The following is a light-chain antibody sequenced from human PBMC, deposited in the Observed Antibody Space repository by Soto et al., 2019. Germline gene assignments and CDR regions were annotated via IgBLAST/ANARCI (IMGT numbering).Light chain of an antibody. Sequence: DVVMIQSPLSLPVTLGQPASISCRSSQSLVYSDGNTYLTWFQQRPGQSPRRLIYKVSNRDSGVPDRLGGSGSGTDFILKISRVEAEDVGVYYCMQGTHWPLPVGGGTKLDIK. V-gene: IGKV2-30*01. J-gene: IGKJ4*01. CDR2: KVS. CDR1: QSLVYSDGNTY. CDR3: MQGTHWPLP.